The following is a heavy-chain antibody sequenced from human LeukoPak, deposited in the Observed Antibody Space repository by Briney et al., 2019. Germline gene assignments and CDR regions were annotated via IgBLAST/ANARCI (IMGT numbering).Heavy chain of an antibody. CDR1: GYIFTTYS. D-gene: IGHD3-10*01. CDR2: INVVNGYT. Sequence: ASVKLSCKTSGYIFTTYSIHWVRQAPGQRLEWMGWINVVNGYTKYSQRFQDRVTITRDTSASIAYMELSSLTSEDSAFYYCASDQGSGSRFDYWGQGSLLTLPS. CDR3: ASDQGSGSRFDY. J-gene: IGHJ4*02. V-gene: IGHV1-3*01.